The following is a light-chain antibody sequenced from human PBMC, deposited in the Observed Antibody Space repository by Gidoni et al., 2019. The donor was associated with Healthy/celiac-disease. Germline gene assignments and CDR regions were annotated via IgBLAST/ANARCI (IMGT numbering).Light chain of an antibody. Sequence: ESVLTQSPATLSLSPGERATLSCGARQSVSSSYLAWYQQTPGLAPRLLIYDASSRATGIPDSFSGSGSGTDFTLPISRLEPEDFAVYYCQQYGSSPVTFGQGTKVEIK. CDR1: QSVSSSY. CDR2: DAS. J-gene: IGKJ1*01. CDR3: QQYGSSPVT. V-gene: IGKV3D-20*01.